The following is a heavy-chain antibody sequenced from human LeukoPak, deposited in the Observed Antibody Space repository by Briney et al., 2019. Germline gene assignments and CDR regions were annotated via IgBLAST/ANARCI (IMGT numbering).Heavy chain of an antibody. V-gene: IGHV3-53*01. CDR3: TRGTYP. Sequence: GGSLRLSCAASGFTVSDIFMTWVRQAPGKGPKWVSIIFNSGGTYYADSVKGRFNIFRDNSKNTIYLQMNNLRPEDTAVYYCTRGTYPWGQGTLVTVSS. D-gene: IGHD3-10*01. J-gene: IGHJ5*02. CDR2: IFNSGGT. CDR1: GFTVSDIF.